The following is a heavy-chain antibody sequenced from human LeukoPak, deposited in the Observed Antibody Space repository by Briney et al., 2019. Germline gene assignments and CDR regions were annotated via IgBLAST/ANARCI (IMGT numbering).Heavy chain of an antibody. Sequence: GGSLRLACAASGFTFSSYAMSWVRQAPGKGLEWVSAISGSGGSAYYADSVKGRFTISRDNSKNTLYLQMNSLRAEDTAVYYCAKTVTQPKRGFDPWGQGTLVTVSS. J-gene: IGHJ5*02. CDR2: ISGSGGSA. CDR1: GFTFSSYA. V-gene: IGHV3-23*01. CDR3: AKTVTQPKRGFDP. D-gene: IGHD4-11*01.